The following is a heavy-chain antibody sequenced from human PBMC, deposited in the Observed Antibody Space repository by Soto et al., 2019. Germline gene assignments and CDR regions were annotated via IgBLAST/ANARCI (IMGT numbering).Heavy chain of an antibody. CDR2: VYYTGST. CDR1: GDSISTFY. J-gene: IGHJ6*02. D-gene: IGHD5-18*01. V-gene: IGHV4-59*12. CDR3: AREVTYYYYYGMDV. Sequence: SETLSLTCTVSGDSISTFYWGWMRQSPGKELEWIGYVYYTGSTNYNPSLKSRVTISVDTSKNQFSLKLSSVTAADTAAYYCAREVTYYYYYGMDVWGQGTTVTAP.